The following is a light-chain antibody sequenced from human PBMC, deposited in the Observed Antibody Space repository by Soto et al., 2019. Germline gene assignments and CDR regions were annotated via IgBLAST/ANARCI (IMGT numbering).Light chain of an antibody. Sequence: ETVLTQSPGTLSLSPGERATLFCSASQSVSNNYLAWYQQKPGQAPSHLIYGASSRATGIPDRFSGSGSGTDFSLTISRLEPEDSAVYYCQQHGNSPSSWTFGQGTKVEIK. J-gene: IGKJ1*01. V-gene: IGKV3-20*01. CDR1: QSVSNNY. CDR3: QQHGNSPSSWT. CDR2: GAS.